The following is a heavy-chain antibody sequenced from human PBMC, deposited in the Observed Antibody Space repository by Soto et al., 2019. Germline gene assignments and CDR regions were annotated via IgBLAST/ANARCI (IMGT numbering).Heavy chain of an antibody. D-gene: IGHD3-9*01. Sequence: HPGGSLRLSCAASGFTFSSYAMSWVRQAPGKGLEWVSAISGSGGSTYYADSVKGRFTISRDNSKNTLYLQMNSLRAEDTAVYYCASLLVLRYFDWLSMNLMDVWGQGTTVTVSS. CDR1: GFTFSSYA. CDR3: ASLLVLRYFDWLSMNLMDV. J-gene: IGHJ6*02. V-gene: IGHV3-23*01. CDR2: ISGSGGST.